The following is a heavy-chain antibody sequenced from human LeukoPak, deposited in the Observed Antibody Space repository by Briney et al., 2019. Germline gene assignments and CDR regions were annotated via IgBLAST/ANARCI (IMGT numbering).Heavy chain of an antibody. Sequence: ASVKVSCKASGYTFSNYTMNWVRQAPGQGLEWMGWINTNTGDPTYAQGFTGRFVFSLDTSVSTAYLQISSLKADDTAVYYCATLGIDDYWGQGTLVTVSS. CDR3: ATLGIDDY. CDR2: INTNTGDP. CDR1: GYTFSNYT. D-gene: IGHD7-27*01. J-gene: IGHJ4*02. V-gene: IGHV7-4-1*02.